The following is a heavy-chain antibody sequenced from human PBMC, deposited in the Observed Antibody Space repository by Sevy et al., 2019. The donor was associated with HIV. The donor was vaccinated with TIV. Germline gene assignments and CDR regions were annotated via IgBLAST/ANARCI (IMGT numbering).Heavy chain of an antibody. CDR2: ITPVLGTT. V-gene: IGHV1-69*13. CDR3: ARWSISIDY. CDR1: GGTFSSYI. J-gene: IGHJ4*02. Sequence: AAVKVSCKASGGTFSSYIVSWVRQAPGQGLEWMGGITPVLGTTNYAHNFQGRVTITADESTRTVYMEMSRLKSEDTAVYYCARWSISIDYWGQGTLVTVSS.